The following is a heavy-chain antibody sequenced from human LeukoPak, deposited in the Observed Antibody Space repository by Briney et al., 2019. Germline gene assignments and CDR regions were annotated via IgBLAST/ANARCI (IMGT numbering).Heavy chain of an antibody. CDR1: GYSFTTYW. J-gene: IGHJ4*02. V-gene: IGHV5-51*01. Sequence: GESLKISCKDSGYSFTTYWIGWVRQMPGKGLEWMGIIYPSDSDTRYSPSFQGQVTISADKSISTAYLQWSSLKASDTAMYYCARLEATRLDYWGQGTLVTVSS. D-gene: IGHD1-26*01. CDR3: ARLEATRLDY. CDR2: IYPSDSDT.